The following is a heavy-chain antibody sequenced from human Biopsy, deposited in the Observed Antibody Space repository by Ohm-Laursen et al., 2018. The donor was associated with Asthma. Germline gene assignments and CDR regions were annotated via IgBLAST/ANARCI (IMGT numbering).Heavy chain of an antibody. CDR2: VYYSGTT. CDR1: GGSINNFY. D-gene: IGHD1-26*01. J-gene: IGHJ4*02. CDR3: ARDRGGTYGRTFES. Sequence: SDTLSLTCAVSGGSINNFYWSWIRQPPGKGLESIGHVYYSGTTNYNPSLKSRVTISVDTSKNQVSLNVRSVTAADTAVYYCARDRGGTYGRTFESWGQGTLVTVSS. V-gene: IGHV4-59*01.